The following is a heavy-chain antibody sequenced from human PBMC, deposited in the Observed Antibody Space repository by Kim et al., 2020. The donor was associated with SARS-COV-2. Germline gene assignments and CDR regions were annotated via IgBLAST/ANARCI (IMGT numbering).Heavy chain of an antibody. Sequence: GGSLRLSCAASGFTFSSHAMTWVRQAPGKGLEWVSIISNSGGDTFFAASVKGRFTISRDNSKNTLYLQMNSLRAEDTAVYYCAKGYTVAARTTYFDHWGQGTLVTVSS. CDR3: AKGYTVAARTTYFDH. V-gene: IGHV3-23*01. J-gene: IGHJ4*02. D-gene: IGHD6-19*01. CDR1: GFTFSSHA. CDR2: ISNSGGDT.